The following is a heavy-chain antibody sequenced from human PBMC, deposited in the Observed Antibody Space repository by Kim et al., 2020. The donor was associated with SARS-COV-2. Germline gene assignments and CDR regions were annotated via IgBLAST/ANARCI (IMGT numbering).Heavy chain of an antibody. Sequence: NTAQTVQGRVTLPRDTSISTAYMELSSLRSDDTAVYYCARYSGTYWRFDYWGQGTLVTVSS. J-gene: IGHJ4*02. CDR3: ARYSGTYWRFDY. V-gene: IGHV1-2*02. D-gene: IGHD1-26*01.